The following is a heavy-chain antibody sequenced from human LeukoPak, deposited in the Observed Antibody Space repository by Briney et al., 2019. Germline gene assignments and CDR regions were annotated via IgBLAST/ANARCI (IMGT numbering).Heavy chain of an antibody. V-gene: IGHV3-69-1*01. Sequence: GGSLRLSCVASGFTFTDHPMNWVRQAPGKGLEWISYIGGDGIAFYADSVKGRFTASKDDARKSMYLQMNSLRVEDTAVYYCAKDRANWAIDNWGQGTQVTVSS. J-gene: IGHJ4*02. CDR3: AKDRANWAIDN. CDR1: GFTFTDHP. CDR2: IGGDGIA. D-gene: IGHD3-16*01.